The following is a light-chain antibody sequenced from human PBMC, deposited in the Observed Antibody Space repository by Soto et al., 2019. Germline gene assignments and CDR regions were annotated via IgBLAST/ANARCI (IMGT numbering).Light chain of an antibody. CDR1: SSDVGGYNY. Sequence: QSVLTQPASVSGSPGQSITISCTGTSSDVGGYNYVSWYQQHPGKAPKFMIYDVSNRPSGVSDRFSGSKSGNTASLTISGLQAEGEADYYCSSYASDNTVVFGGGTKVTVL. V-gene: IGLV2-14*03. CDR3: SSYASDNTVV. J-gene: IGLJ2*01. CDR2: DVS.